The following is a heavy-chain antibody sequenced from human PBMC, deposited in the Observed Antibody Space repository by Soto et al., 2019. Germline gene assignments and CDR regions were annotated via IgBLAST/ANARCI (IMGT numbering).Heavy chain of an antibody. Sequence: PSETLSLTCTVSGGSISSGGYYWSWIRQHPGKGLEWIGYIYYSGSTYYNPSLKSRVTISVDSSKNHLSLTLTSVTAADTAVYYCARCLHCSNGGRFDPWGQGALVTVSS. J-gene: IGHJ5*02. V-gene: IGHV4-31*03. CDR2: IYYSGST. D-gene: IGHD2-8*01. CDR3: ARCLHCSNGGRFDP. CDR1: GGSISSGGYY.